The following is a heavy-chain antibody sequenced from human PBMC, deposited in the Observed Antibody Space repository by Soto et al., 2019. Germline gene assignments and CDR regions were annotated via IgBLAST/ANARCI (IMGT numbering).Heavy chain of an antibody. J-gene: IGHJ4*02. V-gene: IGHV1-46*02. Sequence: QVQLVQSGPEVRKPGASVRLSCATSGYNFNQYYIHWLRQAPGQGLEWMGIINLRGGTTEYAHKFRGRVTVTGDTSTRTAYMELSRLRSEDTAVYFCARGPDDSDVPRWDHWGQGTLITVSS. CDR2: INLRGGTT. CDR1: GYNFNQYY. CDR3: ARGPDDSDVPRWDH. D-gene: IGHD4-17*01.